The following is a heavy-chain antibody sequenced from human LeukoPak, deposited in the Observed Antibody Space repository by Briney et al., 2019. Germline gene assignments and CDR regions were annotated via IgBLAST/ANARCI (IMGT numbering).Heavy chain of an antibody. CDR2: ISYDGSNK. CDR3: ARSSVTAKDAFDI. J-gene: IGHJ3*02. Sequence: GGSLRLSCAASGFTFSSYAMHWVRQAPGKGLEWVAVISYDGSNKYYADSVKGRFTISRDNSKNTLYLQMNSLRAEDTAVYYCARSSVTAKDAFDIWGQGTMVTVSS. D-gene: IGHD2-21*02. CDR1: GFTFSSYA. V-gene: IGHV3-30-3*01.